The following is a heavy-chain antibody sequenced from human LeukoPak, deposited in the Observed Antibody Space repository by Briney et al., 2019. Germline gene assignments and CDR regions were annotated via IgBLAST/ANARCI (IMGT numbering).Heavy chain of an antibody. Sequence: SVKVSCKASGGTFSSYAISWVRQAPGQGLEWMGGIIPIFGTANYAQKFQGRVTITTDESTSTAYMELSSLRSEDTAVYYCARGVRGYDFWSGYYTGGFGYYYYYMDVWGKGTTVTVSS. J-gene: IGHJ6*03. V-gene: IGHV1-69*05. D-gene: IGHD3-3*01. CDR3: ARGVRGYDFWSGYYTGGFGYYYYYMDV. CDR2: IIPIFGTA. CDR1: GGTFSSYA.